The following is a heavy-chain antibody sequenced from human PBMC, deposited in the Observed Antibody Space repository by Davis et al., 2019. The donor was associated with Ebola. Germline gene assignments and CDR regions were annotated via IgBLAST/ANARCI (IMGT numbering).Heavy chain of an antibody. V-gene: IGHV1-2*02. CDR2: LDPNTGGT. D-gene: IGHD3-10*01. CDR1: GYTFTGYY. Sequence: GESLKISCAASGYTFTGYYMHWVRQAPGQGLEWMGWLDPNTGGTNYAQKFQGRVAMTRDTSISTAYMELSSLRSDDTAVYYCARDPGGTYYREYFDSWGQGTLLTVSS. J-gene: IGHJ4*02. CDR3: ARDPGGTYYREYFDS.